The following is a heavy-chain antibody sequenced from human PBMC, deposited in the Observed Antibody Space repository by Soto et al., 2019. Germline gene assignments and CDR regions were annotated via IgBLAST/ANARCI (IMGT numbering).Heavy chain of an antibody. D-gene: IGHD4-4*01. CDR1: GGSISSSSDY. Sequence: SETLSLTCTVSGGSISSSSDYWGWIRQPPGKGLEWIGSIYYSGTAYYNPSLGTRVTFPVDTSKNQFSLTLYSVTAADTAVYYCARTTGRHLDFWGQGILVTVSS. J-gene: IGHJ4*02. V-gene: IGHV4-39*01. CDR3: ARTTGRHLDF. CDR2: IYYSGTA.